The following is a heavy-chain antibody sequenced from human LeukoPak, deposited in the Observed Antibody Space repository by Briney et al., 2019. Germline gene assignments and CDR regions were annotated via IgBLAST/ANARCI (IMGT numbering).Heavy chain of an antibody. Sequence: SETLSLTCTVSGGSISSHYWSWIRQPPGKGLEWIGYIYYSGSTNYNPSLKSRVTISVDTSKNQFSLKLSSVTAADTAVYYCARVWFGELLYPSVWFDPWGQGTLVTVSS. J-gene: IGHJ5*02. CDR3: ARVWFGELLYPSVWFDP. CDR1: GGSISSHY. V-gene: IGHV4-59*08. CDR2: IYYSGST. D-gene: IGHD3-10*01.